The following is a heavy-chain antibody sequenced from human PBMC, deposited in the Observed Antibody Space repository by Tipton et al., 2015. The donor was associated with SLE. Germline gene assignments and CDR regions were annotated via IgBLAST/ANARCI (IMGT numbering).Heavy chain of an antibody. CDR3: ARLTPWGYDY. D-gene: IGHD7-27*01. Sequence: TLSLTCTVSGDTIDGNTYFWGWIRQPPGKGLMLIGSISYSGATSYNPSLKSRVTISVDTSKNHFSLSLISVTAADTAVYYCARLTPWGYDYWGPGMLVTVSS. V-gene: IGHV4-39*07. CDR2: ISYSGAT. J-gene: IGHJ4*02. CDR1: GDTIDGNTYF.